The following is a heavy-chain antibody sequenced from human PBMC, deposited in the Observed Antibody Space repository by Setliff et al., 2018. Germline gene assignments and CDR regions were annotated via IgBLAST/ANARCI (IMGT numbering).Heavy chain of an antibody. V-gene: IGHV3-66*01. D-gene: IGHD2-21*02. J-gene: IGHJ4*02. Sequence: GGSLRLSCVVSGLTVSNDFMGWVRQAPGKGLEWVSVIYNIGETRYADSVKGRFTISRDNSKNTAYLQVNSVRAADTAVYYCARVGQATVVTAIHGALDYWGQGTLVTVSS. CDR3: ARVGQATVVTAIHGALDY. CDR1: GLTVSNDF. CDR2: IYNIGET.